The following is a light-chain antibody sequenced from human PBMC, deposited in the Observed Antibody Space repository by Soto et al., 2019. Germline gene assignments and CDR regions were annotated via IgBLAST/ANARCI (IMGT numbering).Light chain of an antibody. CDR3: QQYNNWPS. V-gene: IGKV3-15*01. J-gene: IGKJ5*01. CDR2: VAS. CDR1: QNVSRN. Sequence: EIVMTQSPATLSVSVGERATISCRASQNVSRNLAWYQQKPGKVPNLLIYVASNLHSGVPSRFSGSRSETESTLTIRSLQSEDFAVYFCQQYNNWPSFGQGTRLEI.